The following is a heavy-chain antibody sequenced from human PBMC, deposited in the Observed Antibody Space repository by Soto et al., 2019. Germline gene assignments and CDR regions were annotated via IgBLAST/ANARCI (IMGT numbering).Heavy chain of an antibody. CDR1: GGSVSSTNW. Sequence: SETLSLTCAVSGGSVSSTNWWSWVRQSPGKGLEWIGDIYYSGSTYYNPSLKSRVTISVDTSKNQFSLKLSSVTAADTAVYYCASHDYAHYGMDVWGQGTTVTVSS. CDR2: IYYSGST. CDR3: ASHDYAHYGMDV. J-gene: IGHJ6*02. D-gene: IGHD3-16*01. V-gene: IGHV4-4*02.